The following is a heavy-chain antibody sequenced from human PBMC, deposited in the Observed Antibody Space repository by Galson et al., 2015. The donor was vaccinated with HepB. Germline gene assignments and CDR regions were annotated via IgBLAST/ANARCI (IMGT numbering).Heavy chain of an antibody. V-gene: IGHV7-4-1*01. CDR2: INTNTGNP. CDR1: GYTFTSYA. Sequence: SVKVPCKASGYTFTSYAMNWVRQAPGQGLEWMGWINTNTGNPTYAQGFTGRFVFSLDTSVSTAYLQICSLKSEDTAVYYCAREGSVGLYNWFDPWGQGTLVTVSS. J-gene: IGHJ5*02. CDR3: AREGSVGLYNWFDP. D-gene: IGHD3-16*01.